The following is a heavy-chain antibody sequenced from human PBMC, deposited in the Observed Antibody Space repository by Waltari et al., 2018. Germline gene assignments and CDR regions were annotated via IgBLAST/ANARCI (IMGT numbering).Heavy chain of an antibody. CDR3: ARDSVRELLTN. CDR1: GDRVSSNSAA. CDR2: TYYRSKWYN. V-gene: IGHV6-1*01. Sequence: QVQLQQSGPGLAKPSQTLPHTCAISGDRVSSNSAAGNGNWQSPSRGLWWLGRTYYRSKWYNDYAVSVKSRITINPDTSKNQFSLQLNSVTPEDTAVYYCARDSVRELLTNWGQGTLVTVSS. J-gene: IGHJ4*02. D-gene: IGHD1-26*01.